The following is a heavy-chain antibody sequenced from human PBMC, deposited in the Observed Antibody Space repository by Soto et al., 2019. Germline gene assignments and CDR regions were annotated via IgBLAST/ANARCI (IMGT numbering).Heavy chain of an antibody. J-gene: IGHJ3*02. CDR1: GFTFSSYW. V-gene: IGHV3-7*03. CDR3: ARRVGAPPIDAFDI. Sequence: SLRLSCAASGFTFSSYWMSWVRQAPGKGLEWVANIKQDGSEKYYVDSVKGRFTISRDNAKNSLYLQMNSLRAEDTAVYYCARRVGAPPIDAFDIWGQGTMVTASS. D-gene: IGHD1-26*01. CDR2: IKQDGSEK.